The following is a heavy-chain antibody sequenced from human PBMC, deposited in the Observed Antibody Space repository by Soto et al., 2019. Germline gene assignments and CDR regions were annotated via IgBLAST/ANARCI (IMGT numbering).Heavy chain of an antibody. D-gene: IGHD3-9*01. CDR1: GFTFSDYY. CDR2: ISSSGSTI. Sequence: GGSLRLSCAASGFTFSDYYMSWIRQAPGKGLEWVSYISSSGSTIYYADSVKGRFTISRDNAKNSLYLQMNSLRAEDTAVYYCARDGDLRYFDWLLFPCYFDYWGQGTLVTVSS. J-gene: IGHJ4*02. CDR3: ARDGDLRYFDWLLFPCYFDY. V-gene: IGHV3-11*01.